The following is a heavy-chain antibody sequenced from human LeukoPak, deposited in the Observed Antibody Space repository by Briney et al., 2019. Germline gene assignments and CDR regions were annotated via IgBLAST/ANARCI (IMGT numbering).Heavy chain of an antibody. CDR2: INPSDCST. J-gene: IGHJ3*02. D-gene: IGHD1-7*01. V-gene: IGHV1-46*01. CDR1: GYTFTSYY. CDR3: ARGTTWDAFDI. Sequence: ASVKVSCKASGYTFTSYYMHGVRQAPGQGLEWMGIINPSDCSTSYAQKFQGRVTMTRDTSTSTVYMELSSLRSEDTAVYYCARGTTWDAFDIWGQGTMVTVSS.